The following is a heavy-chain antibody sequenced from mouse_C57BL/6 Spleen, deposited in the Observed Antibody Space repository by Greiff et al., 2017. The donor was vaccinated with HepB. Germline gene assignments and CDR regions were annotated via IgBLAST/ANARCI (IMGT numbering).Heavy chain of an antibody. CDR3: AREGSGLRLFAY. J-gene: IGHJ3*01. CDR2: ISDGGSYT. D-gene: IGHD2-4*01. V-gene: IGHV5-4*01. Sequence: EVQRVESGGGLVKPGGSLKLSCAASGFTFSSYAMSWVRQTPEKRLEWVATISDGGSYTYYPDNVKGRFTISRDNAKNNLYLQMSHLKSEDTAMYYCAREGSGLRLFAYWGQGTLVTVSA. CDR1: GFTFSSYA.